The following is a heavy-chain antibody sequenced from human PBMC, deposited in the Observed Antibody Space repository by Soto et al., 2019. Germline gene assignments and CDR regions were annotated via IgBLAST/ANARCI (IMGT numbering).Heavy chain of an antibody. V-gene: IGHV1-69*06. CDR3: ARRDSGGFYRFFDS. Sequence: SVKVSCKASGGTFSSYAISWVRQAPGQGLEWMGGTGSGTGPGNHAQKFQGRLTVTADKSTSTVYMELTNLSSEDTAVYYCARRDSGGFYRFFDSWGQGTLVTVSS. CDR1: GGTFSSYA. J-gene: IGHJ4*02. D-gene: IGHD2-15*01. CDR2: TGSGTGPG.